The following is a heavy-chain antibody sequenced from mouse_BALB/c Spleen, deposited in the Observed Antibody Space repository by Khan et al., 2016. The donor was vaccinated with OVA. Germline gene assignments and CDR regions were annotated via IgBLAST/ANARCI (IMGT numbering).Heavy chain of an antibody. Sequence: QIQLVQSGPELKKPGETVKISCKASGFTFTNYGMNWVKQAPGKGLRWMGWINTYTGEPTYADDFKGRFAFSLETSASTAYLQINNLKNEDMATYYCARTYYNYDRYFDVWGAGTTVTVSS. CDR1: GFTFTNYG. CDR3: ARTYYNYDRYFDV. V-gene: IGHV9-1*02. CDR2: INTYTGEP. D-gene: IGHD2-4*01. J-gene: IGHJ1*01.